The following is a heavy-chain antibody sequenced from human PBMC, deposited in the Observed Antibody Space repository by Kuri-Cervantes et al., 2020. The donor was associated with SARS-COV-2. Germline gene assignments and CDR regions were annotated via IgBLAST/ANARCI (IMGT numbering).Heavy chain of an antibody. CDR3: ARVAGSYYYYYGMDV. D-gene: IGHD2-15*01. V-gene: IGHV4-38-2*01. J-gene: IGHJ6*02. CDR1: GYSISSGYY. Sequence: GSLRLSCAVSGYSISSGYYWGWIRQPPGKGLEWIGYIYYSGSTNYNPSLKSRVTISVDTSKNQFSLKLSSVTAADTAVYYCARVAGSYYYYYGMDVWGQGTTVTVSS. CDR2: IYYSGST.